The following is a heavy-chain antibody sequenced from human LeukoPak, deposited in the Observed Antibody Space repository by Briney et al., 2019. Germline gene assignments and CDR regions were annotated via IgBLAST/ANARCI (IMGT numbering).Heavy chain of an antibody. CDR1: GGSISSGCYY. D-gene: IGHD3-16*01. CDR3: ARGFYTGVFDI. V-gene: IGHV4-31*03. Sequence: SETLSLTCTVSGGSISSGCYYWSWIRQHPGKGLEWIGYIYYSGSTYYNPSLKSRVTISVDTSKNQFSLKLSSVTAADTAVYYCARGFYTGVFDIWGQGTMVTVSS. CDR2: IYYSGST. J-gene: IGHJ3*02.